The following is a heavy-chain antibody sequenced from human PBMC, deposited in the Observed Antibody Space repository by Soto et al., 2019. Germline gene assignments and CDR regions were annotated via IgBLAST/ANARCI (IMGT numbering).Heavy chain of an antibody. Sequence: WGSLILSCASSGFTFSSYAMIWVRQAPGKGLEWVSAISGSGGSTYYADSVKGRFTISRDNSKNTLYLQMNSLRAEDTAVYYCAKLLAPPPNLVFDYWGQGTLVTVSS. CDR2: ISGSGGST. CDR1: GFTFSSYA. J-gene: IGHJ4*02. V-gene: IGHV3-23*01. CDR3: AKLLAPPPNLVFDY. D-gene: IGHD1-7*01.